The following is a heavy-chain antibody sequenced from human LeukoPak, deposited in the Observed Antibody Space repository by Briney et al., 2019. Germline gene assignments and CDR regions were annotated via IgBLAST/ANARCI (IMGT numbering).Heavy chain of an antibody. CDR2: IIPIFGTA. D-gene: IGHD3-3*01. J-gene: IGHJ5*02. CDR1: GGTFSSYA. V-gene: IGHV1-69*13. Sequence: SVKVSCKASGGTFSSYAISWVRQAPGQGLEWMGGIIPIFGTANYAQKFQGRVTITADESTSTAYMELSSLRSEDTAVYYCARVYHVLRFLEGSNWFDPWGQGTLVTVSS. CDR3: ARVYHVLRFLEGSNWFDP.